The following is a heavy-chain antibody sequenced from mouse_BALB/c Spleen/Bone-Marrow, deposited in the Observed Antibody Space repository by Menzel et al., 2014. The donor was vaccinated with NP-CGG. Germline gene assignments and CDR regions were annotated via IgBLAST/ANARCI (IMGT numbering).Heavy chain of an antibody. CDR3: ARQLAYAMDY. V-gene: IGHV5-12*02. Sequence: EVKLMESGGGLVQPGGSLKLSCATSGFTFSDYYMYWVRQTPEKRLEWVAYITKGGGSTYYPDIVKGRFTISRANAKNTLYLQMSRLKSEDTAMYYCARQLAYAMDYWGQGTSVTVSS. J-gene: IGHJ4*01. CDR1: GFTFSDYY. CDR2: ITKGGGST. D-gene: IGHD4-1*01.